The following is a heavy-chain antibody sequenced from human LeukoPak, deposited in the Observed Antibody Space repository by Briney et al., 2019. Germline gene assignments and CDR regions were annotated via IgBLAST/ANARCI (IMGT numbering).Heavy chain of an antibody. Sequence: SETPSLTCAVYGGSFSGYYWSWIRQPPGKGLEWIGEINHSGSTNYNPSLKSRVTISVDTSKNQFSLKLSSVTAADTAVYYCARIRRFGELFDNFDYWGQGTLVTVSS. CDR1: GGSFSGYY. J-gene: IGHJ4*02. D-gene: IGHD3-10*01. V-gene: IGHV4-34*01. CDR3: ARIRRFGELFDNFDY. CDR2: INHSGST.